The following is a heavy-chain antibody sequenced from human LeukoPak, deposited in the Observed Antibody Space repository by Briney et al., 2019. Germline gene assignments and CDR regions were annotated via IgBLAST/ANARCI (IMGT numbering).Heavy chain of an antibody. Sequence: GESLKISCKGSGYRFTNYWIGWVRQMPGKGLELIGSIYPGDSDIRYSPSCQGQVTISADNSFTPAYLQWRSLKASDTAIYYCTRQGVYYSDSSAFYYWGQGTRVTVSS. J-gene: IGHJ4*02. D-gene: IGHD3-22*01. CDR3: TRQGVYYSDSSAFYY. CDR1: GYRFTNYW. V-gene: IGHV5-51*01. CDR2: IYPGDSDI.